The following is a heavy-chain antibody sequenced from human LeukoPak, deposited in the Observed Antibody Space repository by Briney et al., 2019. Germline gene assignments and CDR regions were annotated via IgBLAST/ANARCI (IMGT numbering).Heavy chain of an antibody. J-gene: IGHJ4*02. Sequence: GASVKVSCKVSGYTLTELSMHWVRQAPGKGLEWVGGFDPEDGETIYAQKFQGRVTMTEDTSTDTAYMELSSLRSDDTAVYYCAMYDFWSGYYRNYFDYWGQGTLVTVSS. D-gene: IGHD3-3*01. CDR2: FDPEDGET. CDR1: GYTLTELS. V-gene: IGHV1-24*01. CDR3: AMYDFWSGYYRNYFDY.